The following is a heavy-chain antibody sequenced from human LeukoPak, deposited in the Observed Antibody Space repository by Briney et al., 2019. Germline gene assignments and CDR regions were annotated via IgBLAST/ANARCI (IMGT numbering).Heavy chain of an antibody. V-gene: IGHV3-48*03. Sequence: GGSLRLSCVASGFTFSSYEMNWVRQAPGKGLEWVADIRSSGSATFYADSVKGRFTISRDNSKNTLYLQMNSLRAEDTAVYYCAKDSAYYYDSSGYYYDWGQGTLVTVSS. D-gene: IGHD3-22*01. J-gene: IGHJ4*02. CDR3: AKDSAYYYDSSGYYYD. CDR2: IRSSGSAT. CDR1: GFTFSSYE.